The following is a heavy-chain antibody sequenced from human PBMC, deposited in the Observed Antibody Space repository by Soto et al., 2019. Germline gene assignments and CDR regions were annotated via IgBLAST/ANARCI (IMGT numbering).Heavy chain of an antibody. Sequence: EVQLVESGGGLVQPGGSLRLSCAASGFTFSSYWMSWVRQAPGKGLEWVANIKQDGSEKYYVDSVKGRFTISRDTAKNSLYLQMNRLRAEDTAVYYCARLNWGDAFDIWGQGTMVTVSS. CDR3: ARLNWGDAFDI. J-gene: IGHJ3*02. V-gene: IGHV3-7*05. CDR1: GFTFSSYW. CDR2: IKQDGSEK. D-gene: IGHD7-27*01.